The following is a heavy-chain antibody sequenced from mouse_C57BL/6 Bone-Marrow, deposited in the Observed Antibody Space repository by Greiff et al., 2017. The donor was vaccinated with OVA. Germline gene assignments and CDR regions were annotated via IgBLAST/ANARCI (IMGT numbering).Heavy chain of an antibody. Sequence: QVQLQQSGAELVRPGSSVKLSCKASGYTFTSYWMDWVKQRPGQGLEWIGNIYPSDSETHYNQKFKDKATLTVDKSSSTAYMQLSSLTSEDSAVYYCARRGIYYDFYYAMDYWGQGTSVTVSS. CDR3: ARRGIYYDFYYAMDY. D-gene: IGHD2-4*01. J-gene: IGHJ4*01. CDR1: GYTFTSYW. CDR2: IYPSDSET. V-gene: IGHV1-61*01.